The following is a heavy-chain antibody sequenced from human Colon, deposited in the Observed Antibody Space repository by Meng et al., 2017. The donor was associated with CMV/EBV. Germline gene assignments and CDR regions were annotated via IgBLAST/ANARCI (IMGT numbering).Heavy chain of an antibody. CDR2: IWSDGSNK. CDR1: GFTFSSYE. D-gene: IGHD2-15*01. Sequence: GESLKISCAASGFTFSSYEMNWVRQAPGKGLEWVAFIWSDGSNKYYVDSVKGRFTISRDNSKNTLYLQMNTLRPEDTAVYYCVKDTRGNNGKWYFGGLDYWGQGTLVTVSS. V-gene: IGHV3-30*02. J-gene: IGHJ4*02. CDR3: VKDTRGNNGKWYFGGLDY.